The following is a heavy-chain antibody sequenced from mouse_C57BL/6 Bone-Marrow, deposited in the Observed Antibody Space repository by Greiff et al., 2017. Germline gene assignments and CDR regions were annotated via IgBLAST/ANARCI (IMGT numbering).Heavy chain of an antibody. CDR3: ARSGAHQWAMDY. V-gene: IGHV1-75*01. CDR2: IFPGSGST. D-gene: IGHD1-3*01. Sequence: VQLQQSGPELVKPGASVKISCKASGYTFTDYYINWVKQRPGQGLEWIGWIFPGSGSTYYNEKFKGKATLTVDKSSSTAYMLLISLTSEDSAVYFCARSGAHQWAMDYWGQGTSVTVSS. J-gene: IGHJ4*01. CDR1: GYTFTDYY.